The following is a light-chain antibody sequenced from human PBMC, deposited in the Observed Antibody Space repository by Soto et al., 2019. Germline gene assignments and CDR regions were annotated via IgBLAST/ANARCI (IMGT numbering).Light chain of an antibody. J-gene: IGLJ2*01. V-gene: IGLV2-11*01. CDR2: DVS. CDR1: SSDVGGYNY. CDR3: CSYAGSSSLGV. Sequence: QSALTQPRSVSGSPGQSVTISCTGTSSDVGGYNYVSWYQQHPGKAPKLMIYDVSKRPSGVPDRFSGSKSGNTASLTISGLQVGDEADYYCCSYAGSSSLGVFGGGTKLTVL.